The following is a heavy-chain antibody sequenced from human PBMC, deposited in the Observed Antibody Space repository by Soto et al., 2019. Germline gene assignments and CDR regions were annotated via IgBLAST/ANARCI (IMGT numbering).Heavy chain of an antibody. CDR1: GGTFSSYT. J-gene: IGHJ6*02. Sequence: QVQLVQSGAEVKKPGSSVKVSCKASGGTFSSYTISWVRQAPGQGLEWMGRIIPILGIANYAQKFQGRVTITADKSTSTVYMELSSLRSEDTAVYYCARGQRGPPNYGMDVWGQGTTVTVSS. CDR3: ARGQRGPPNYGMDV. D-gene: IGHD3-10*01. CDR2: IIPILGIA. V-gene: IGHV1-69*02.